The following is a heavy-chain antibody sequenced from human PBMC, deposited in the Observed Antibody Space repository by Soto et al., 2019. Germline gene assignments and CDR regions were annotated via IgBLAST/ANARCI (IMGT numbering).Heavy chain of an antibody. CDR3: ARTACSSSYYSPRPRYIDV. CDR1: GCSISSGSYY. CDR2: IYYSGST. Sequence: SETLSLTCTVSGCSISSGSYYWGWIRQPPGKGLEWIGCIYYSGSTYYDPSLKSRVTMSVDTSKNQFSLKLSSVTAADTAVYYCARTACSSSYYSPRPRYIDVWGQGPPVTVSS. J-gene: IGHJ6*02. V-gene: IGHV4-39*01. D-gene: IGHD6-13*01.